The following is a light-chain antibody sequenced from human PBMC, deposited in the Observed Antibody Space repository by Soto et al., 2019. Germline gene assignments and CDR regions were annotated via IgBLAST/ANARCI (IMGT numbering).Light chain of an antibody. J-gene: IGKJ2*01. Sequence: DIQMTQSPSYVSASVGDRVTITCRASQSISPWLAWYQQKPAKAPKLLIYAVSILQSGVSSRFSGSGSGTDFTLTISSLQPEDFATYYCQQTNSFPHTFGQGTRLEIK. CDR1: QSISPW. CDR2: AVS. V-gene: IGKV1-12*01. CDR3: QQTNSFPHT.